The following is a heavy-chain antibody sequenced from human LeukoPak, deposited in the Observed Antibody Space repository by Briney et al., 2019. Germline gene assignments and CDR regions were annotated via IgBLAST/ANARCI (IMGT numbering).Heavy chain of an antibody. CDR2: ISTDGSSA. D-gene: IGHD3-16*01. CDR1: GFTFNSYW. V-gene: IGHV3-74*03. Sequence: GSLSLSCAASGFTFNSYWMHWVRQAPGKGLVWVSRISTDGSSAMYADSVKGRFTISRDNAKNTLYLQMNSLRAEDTAVYYCARVNVCPRCHFDYWGQGTLVTVSS. J-gene: IGHJ4*02. CDR3: ARVNVCPRCHFDY.